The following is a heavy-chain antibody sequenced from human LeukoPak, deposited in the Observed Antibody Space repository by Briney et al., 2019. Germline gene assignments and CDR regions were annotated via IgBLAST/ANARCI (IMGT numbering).Heavy chain of an antibody. V-gene: IGHV1-24*01. CDR2: FDPEENKR. CDR1: GYTFTGYY. CDR3: AKGPPGTDNDWYFDL. D-gene: IGHD1-1*01. J-gene: IGHJ2*01. Sequence: ASVKVSCKASGYTFTGYYMHWVRQAPGKGLEWMGGFDPEENKRIYAQKFKGRVTMTEDTSTDTAYMEVSSLTFEDTAVYYCAKGPPGTDNDWYFDLWGCGTLVTVSS.